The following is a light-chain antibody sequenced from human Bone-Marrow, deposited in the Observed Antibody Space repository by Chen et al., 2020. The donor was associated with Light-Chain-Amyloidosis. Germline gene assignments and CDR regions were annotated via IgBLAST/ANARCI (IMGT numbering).Light chain of an antibody. Sequence: SYELTQPPSVSVSPGQTARITCSGDDLPTKYAYWYQQKPGQAPVLVIHRDPERPSGISERFSGSSSGTTATLTISGVQAEDEADLQCQSADSSGTYEVIFGGGTKLTVL. CDR1: DLPTKY. CDR2: RDP. V-gene: IGLV3-25*03. CDR3: QSADSSGTYEVI. J-gene: IGLJ2*01.